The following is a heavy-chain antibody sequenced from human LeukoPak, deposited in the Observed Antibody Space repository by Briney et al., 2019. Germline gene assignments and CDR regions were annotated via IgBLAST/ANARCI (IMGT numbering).Heavy chain of an antibody. CDR3: ARHIGDYDSSGYLDY. J-gene: IGHJ4*02. CDR1: GYRFTSYW. Sequence: GESLKISFKGSGYRFTSYWIGWVRPMPGKGLEWMGIIYPGDSDTRYSPSFQGQVTISADKSISTAYLQWSSLKASDTAMYYCARHIGDYDSSGYLDYWGQGTLVTVCS. V-gene: IGHV5-51*01. CDR2: IYPGDSDT. D-gene: IGHD3-22*01.